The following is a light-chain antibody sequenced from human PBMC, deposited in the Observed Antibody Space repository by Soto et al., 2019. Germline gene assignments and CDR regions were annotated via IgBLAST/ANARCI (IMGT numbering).Light chain of an antibody. CDR2: DVS. CDR1: RSDVGGYNY. J-gene: IGLJ3*02. Sequence: QSALTQPRSVSGSPGQSVTISCTGTRSDVGGYNYVYWYQQHPGKAPKLMIYDVSKRPSGVPDRFSGSKSDNSASLPISGLQDEDDADYYCCSYAGSSLVVFGGGTKLTVL. V-gene: IGLV2-11*01. CDR3: CSYAGSSLVV.